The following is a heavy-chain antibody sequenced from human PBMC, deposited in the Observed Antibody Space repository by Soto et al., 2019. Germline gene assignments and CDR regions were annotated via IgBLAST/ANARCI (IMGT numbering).Heavy chain of an antibody. D-gene: IGHD3-9*01. V-gene: IGHV4-30-2*01. CDR2: IYHSGST. J-gene: IGHJ4*02. CDR3: AKHRGTISLPDY. CDR1: GGSISSGGYS. Sequence: TLSLTCAVSGGSISSGGYSWTWIRQPPGKGLEWIGYIYHSGSTYYNPSLKSRVTISVDRSKNQFSLKLSSVTAADTAVYYCAKHRGTISLPDYLGQGTLVTVS.